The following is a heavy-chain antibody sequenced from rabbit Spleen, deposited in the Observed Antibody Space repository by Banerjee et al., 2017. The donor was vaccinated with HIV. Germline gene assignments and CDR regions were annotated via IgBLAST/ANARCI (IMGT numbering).Heavy chain of an antibody. CDR1: GFSFSSGYD. J-gene: IGHJ4*01. CDR2: IDVGGGSI. Sequence: QEQLEESGGDLVKPGASLTLTCTASGFSFSSGYDMCWVRQAPGKGLEWIACIDVGGGSIWHASWARGRFTISKTSSTAVTLQMTSLTAADTANYFCARDGSGASDGYHLWGPGTLVTVS. CDR3: ARDGSGASDGYHL. V-gene: IGHV1S45*01. D-gene: IGHD6-1*01.